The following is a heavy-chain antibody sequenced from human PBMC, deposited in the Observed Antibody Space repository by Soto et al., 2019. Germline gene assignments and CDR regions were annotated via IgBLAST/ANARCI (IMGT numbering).Heavy chain of an antibody. V-gene: IGHV3-30-3*01. CDR1: GFTFSSYA. J-gene: IGHJ4*02. CDR3: ARVSKLWATWDYYFDY. Sequence: GSLRLTCSASGFTFSSYAMHWVRQAPGKGLEWVAVISYDGSNKYYADSVKGRFTTSRDNSKNTLYLQMNSLRAEDTAVYYCARVSKLWATWDYYFDYWGQGTLVTVYS. CDR2: ISYDGSNK. D-gene: IGHD5-18*01.